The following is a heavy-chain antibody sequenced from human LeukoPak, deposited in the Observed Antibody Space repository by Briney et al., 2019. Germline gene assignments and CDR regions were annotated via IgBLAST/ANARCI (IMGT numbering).Heavy chain of an antibody. CDR2: INPSGGTT. CDR3: ARGHVLLWFGELLTDY. Sequence: ASVKVSCKASGYTFTSYHMHWVRQAPGQGLEWMGIINPSGGTTSYAQKFRGRVTMTRDMSTSTVYMELSSLRSEDTAVYYCARGHVLLWFGELLTDYWGQGTLVTVSS. D-gene: IGHD3-10*01. CDR1: GYTFTSYH. V-gene: IGHV1-46*01. J-gene: IGHJ4*02.